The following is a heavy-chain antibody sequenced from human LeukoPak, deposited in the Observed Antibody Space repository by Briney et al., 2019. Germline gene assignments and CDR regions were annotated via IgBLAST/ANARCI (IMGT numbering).Heavy chain of an antibody. CDR1: GFTFSEYY. J-gene: IGHJ4*02. D-gene: IGHD3-10*01. CDR2: ISSSGSTI. Sequence: GGSLRLSCAPSGFTFSEYYMSWIRQAPGGGLERFSYISSSGSTIYYADSVKGRFTISRDNVKNSLYLQMNSLRAEDTAVYYCAREFGGYDYWGQGTLVTVSS. V-gene: IGHV3-11*01. CDR3: AREFGGYDY.